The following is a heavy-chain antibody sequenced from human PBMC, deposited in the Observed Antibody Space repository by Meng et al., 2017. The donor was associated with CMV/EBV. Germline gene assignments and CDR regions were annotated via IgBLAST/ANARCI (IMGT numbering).Heavy chain of an antibody. CDR1: GYTFTGYY. D-gene: IGHD6-6*01. CDR2: INPNSGGT. V-gene: IGHV1-2*02. Sequence: QVQLVQSGAEVKKPGASVKVSCKVSGYTFTGYYMHWVRQAPGQGLEWMGWINPNSGGTNYAQKFQGRVTMTRDTSISTAYMELSRLRSDDTAVYYCAREDSGSSSITHNWFDPWGQGTLVTVSS. J-gene: IGHJ5*02. CDR3: AREDSGSSSITHNWFDP.